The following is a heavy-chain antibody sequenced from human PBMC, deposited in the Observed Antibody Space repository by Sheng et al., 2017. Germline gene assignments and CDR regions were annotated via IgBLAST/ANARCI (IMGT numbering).Heavy chain of an antibody. CDR3: ASEGSGGIAAAGTRGNYYYYYYMDV. V-gene: IGHV1-69*05. CDR1: GGTFSSYA. J-gene: IGHJ6*03. CDR2: IIPIFGTA. Sequence: QVQLVQSGAEVKKPGSSVKVSCKASGGTFSSYAISWVRQAPGQGLEWMGGIIPIFGTANYAQKFQGRVTITTDESTSTAYMELSSLRSEDTAVYYCASEGSGGIAAAGTRGNYYYYYYMDVWGKGTTVTVSS. D-gene: IGHD6-13*01.